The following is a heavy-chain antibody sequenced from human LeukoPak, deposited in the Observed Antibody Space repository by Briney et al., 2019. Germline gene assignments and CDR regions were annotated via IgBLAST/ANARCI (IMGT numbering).Heavy chain of an antibody. V-gene: IGHV4-39*07. D-gene: IGHD1-14*01. CDR2: IYYSGST. CDR3: ARSSGRSPNRDYMDV. Sequence: SETLSLTCTVSGGSISSGSYYWGWIRQPPGKGLEWIGSIYYSGSTYYNPSLKSRVTISVDTSKNQFSLKLSSVTAADTAVYYCARSSGRSPNRDYMDVWGKGTTVSISS. CDR1: GGSISSGSYY. J-gene: IGHJ6*03.